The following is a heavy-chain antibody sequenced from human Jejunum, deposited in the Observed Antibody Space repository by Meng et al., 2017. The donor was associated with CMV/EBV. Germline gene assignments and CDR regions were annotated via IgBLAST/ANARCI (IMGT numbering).Heavy chain of an antibody. D-gene: IGHD3-10*02. CDR3: ARDINMWGGAD. V-gene: IGHV3-21*01. Sequence: SCEASGSSFSYYGMNWVRQAPGKGLEWVSSITSSGNYMYYADSVKGRFTISRDSDKDSLYLQMNSLRVEDTAVYYCARDINMWGGADWGQGTLVTVSS. CDR1: GSSFSYYG. CDR2: ITSSGNYM. J-gene: IGHJ4*02.